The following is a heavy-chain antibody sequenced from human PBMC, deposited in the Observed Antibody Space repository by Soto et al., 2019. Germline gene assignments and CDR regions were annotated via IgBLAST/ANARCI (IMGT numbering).Heavy chain of an antibody. CDR3: VKDLVPGGADF. CDR1: GFTSDYYG. CDR2: IIWIPGNT. J-gene: IGHJ4*02. V-gene: IGHV3-9*02. Sequence: PGGSLRLSCAVSGFTSDYYGMHWVRQAPGKGLEWVSGIIWIPGNTGYADSVRGRFTISRDIAKRSLYLQMNSLRLDGTALYYCVKDLVPGGADFWGQGIQVTVSS. D-gene: IGHD3-16*01.